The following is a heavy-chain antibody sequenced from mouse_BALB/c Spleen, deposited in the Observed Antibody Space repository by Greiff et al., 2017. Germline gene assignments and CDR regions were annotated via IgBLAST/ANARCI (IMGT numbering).Heavy chain of an antibody. D-gene: IGHD4-1*01. CDR3: ARDWYFDY. V-gene: IGHV5-17*02. CDR1: GFTFSSFG. CDR2: ISSGSSTI. Sequence: DVKLVESGGGLVQPGGSRKLSCAASGFTFSSFGMHWVRQAPEKGLEWVAYISSGSSTIYYADTVKGRFTISRDNPKNTLFLQMTSLRSEDTAMYYCARDWYFDYWGQGTTLTVSS. J-gene: IGHJ2*01.